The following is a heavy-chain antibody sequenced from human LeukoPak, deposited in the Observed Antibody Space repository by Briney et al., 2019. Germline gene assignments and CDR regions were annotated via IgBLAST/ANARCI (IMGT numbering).Heavy chain of an antibody. J-gene: IGHJ4*02. CDR1: GFTLSTYS. CDR2: ISSSSSYI. D-gene: IGHD3-9*01. CDR3: AKDDAWLRYQY. V-gene: IGHV3-21*01. Sequence: GGSLRLFCGTSGFTLSTYSMNWVRQAPGKRLEWVSSISSSSSYIYYGDSVKGRFTISRDNARNSLYLEMNSLRAEDTAVYYCAKDDAWLRYQYWGQGTLVTVSS.